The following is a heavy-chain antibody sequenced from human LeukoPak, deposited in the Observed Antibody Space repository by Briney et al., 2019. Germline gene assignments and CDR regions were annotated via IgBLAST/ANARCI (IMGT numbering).Heavy chain of an antibody. V-gene: IGHV3-33*01. Sequence: GRSLRLSCAASGFTFSSYGMHWVRQAPGKGLEWVAVIWYDGSNKYYADSVKGRFTISRDNSKNTLYLQMNSLRAEDTAVYHCARGGRDYYDSSGYYYNWGQGTLVTVSS. CDR3: ARGGRDYYDSSGYYYN. D-gene: IGHD3-22*01. CDR2: IWYDGSNK. J-gene: IGHJ4*02. CDR1: GFTFSSYG.